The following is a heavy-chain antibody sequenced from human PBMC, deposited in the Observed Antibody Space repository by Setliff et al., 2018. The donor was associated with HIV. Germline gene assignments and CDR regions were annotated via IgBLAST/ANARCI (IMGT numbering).Heavy chain of an antibody. CDR1: GVSINRTDHY. CDR3: ARRPVLHNSGSVFDK. Sequence: SETLSLTCSVSGVSINRTDHYWGWIRQSPGKRLEWIGSVSQSGSTYYNPSLKSRITISVDRSKNLFSLKLISVTAADQGVYYCARRPVLHNSGSVFDKWGQGTLVTVSS. J-gene: IGHJ4*02. V-gene: IGHV4-39*01. CDR2: VSQSGST. D-gene: IGHD6-25*01.